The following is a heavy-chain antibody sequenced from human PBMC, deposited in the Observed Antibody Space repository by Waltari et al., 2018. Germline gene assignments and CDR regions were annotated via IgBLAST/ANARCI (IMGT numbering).Heavy chain of an antibody. Sequence: QLQLQESGPGLVKPSETLSLTCTVSGGSISSSSYYWGWIRQPPGKGLEWIGSIYYSGSTCYNPALKSRVTISVDTSKNQFSRKLSSVTAADTAVYYGARRRDYYFDYWGQGTLVTVSS. CDR2: IYYSGST. CDR1: GGSISSSSYY. V-gene: IGHV4-39*01. J-gene: IGHJ4*02. CDR3: ARRRDYYFDY.